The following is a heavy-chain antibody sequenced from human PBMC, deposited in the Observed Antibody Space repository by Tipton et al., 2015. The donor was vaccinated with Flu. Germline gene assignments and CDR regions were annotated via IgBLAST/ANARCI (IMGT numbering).Heavy chain of an antibody. Sequence: TLSLTCTVSGGSISSGGYYWSWIRQHPGKGLEWIGYIYYSGSTYNNPSLKSRVTISVDTSKNQFSLKLVSVTAADTAVYYCARGGYGSSGYPGNWFDPWGQGTLVTVSS. CDR1: GGSISSGGYY. V-gene: IGHV4-31*03. CDR3: ARGGYGSSGYPGNWFDP. J-gene: IGHJ5*02. D-gene: IGHD3-22*01. CDR2: IYYSGST.